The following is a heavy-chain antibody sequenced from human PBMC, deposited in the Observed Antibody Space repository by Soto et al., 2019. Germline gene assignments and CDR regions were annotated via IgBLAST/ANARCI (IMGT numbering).Heavy chain of an antibody. CDR3: VPRSEGHKGYFDY. CDR1: GGPISNSTYY. J-gene: IGHJ4*02. CDR2: IHYSGNT. Sequence: QLQLQESGPGLVKPSETLSLTCAVSGGPISNSTYYWGWIRQPPGKGLEWIGSIHYSGNTHYNPSLKIRVTISIDTSQNQFPLTLSSVTAADTAVYYCVPRSEGHKGYFDYWSQGTLVTVSS. V-gene: IGHV4-39*01.